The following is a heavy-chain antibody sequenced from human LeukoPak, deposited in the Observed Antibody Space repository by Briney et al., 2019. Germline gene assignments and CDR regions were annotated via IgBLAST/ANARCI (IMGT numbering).Heavy chain of an antibody. CDR2: IKHDGSEK. D-gene: IGHD3-16*01. J-gene: IGHJ4*02. CDR3: ARDPLRGELDY. Sequence: GGSLRLSCAASGFTFSSNWMNWVRQAPGKGLEWVANIKHDGSEKYYVDSMKGRFTISRDNAKNSLYLQMNSLRAEDTAVYYCARDPLRGELDYWGQGALVTVSS. CDR1: GFTFSSNW. V-gene: IGHV3-7*01.